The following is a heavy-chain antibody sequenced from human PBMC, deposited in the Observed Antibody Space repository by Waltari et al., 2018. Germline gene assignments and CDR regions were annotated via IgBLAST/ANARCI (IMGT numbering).Heavy chain of an antibody. V-gene: IGHV3-30-3*01. CDR2: ISDDGSNK. D-gene: IGHD4-17*01. CDR1: GFTLRSYA. Sequence: QVQLVESGGGVVQPGRSLRLSCAASGFTLRSYAMHWVRQAPGKGLEWVAVISDDGSNKYYADSVKGRFTISRDNSKNTLYLQMNSLRAEDTAVYYCARVRARLRWEYYFDYWGQGTLVTVSS. CDR3: ARVRARLRWEYYFDY. J-gene: IGHJ4*02.